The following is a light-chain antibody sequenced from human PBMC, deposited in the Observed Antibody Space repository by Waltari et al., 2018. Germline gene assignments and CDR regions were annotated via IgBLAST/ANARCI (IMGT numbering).Light chain of an antibody. V-gene: IGLV2-8*01. CDR3: SSYASTNNPYV. J-gene: IGLJ1*01. CDR2: EVN. Sequence: QSALTQPPSASGSPGQSVPISCTGTSRDDGGYKSVFWYQQHPGKAPKLMIYEVNKRPSGGPDRFAGSKAGIPASLTVSGLQAEDEADCYCSSYASTNNPYVFGTGTKITVL. CDR1: SRDDGGYKS.